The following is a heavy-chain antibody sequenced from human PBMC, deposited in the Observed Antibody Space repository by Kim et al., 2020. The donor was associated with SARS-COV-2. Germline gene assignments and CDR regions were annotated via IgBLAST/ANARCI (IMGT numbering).Heavy chain of an antibody. CDR3: ARVNRVVIGELYNWFDP. CDR2: IIPIFGTA. D-gene: IGHD3-22*01. V-gene: IGHV1-69*13. J-gene: IGHJ5*02. CDR1: GGTFSSYA. Sequence: SVKVSCKASGGTFSSYAISWVRQAPGQGLEWMGGIIPIFGTANYAQKFQGRVTITADESTSTAYMELSSLRSEDTAVYYCARVNRVVIGELYNWFDPWGQGTLVTVSS.